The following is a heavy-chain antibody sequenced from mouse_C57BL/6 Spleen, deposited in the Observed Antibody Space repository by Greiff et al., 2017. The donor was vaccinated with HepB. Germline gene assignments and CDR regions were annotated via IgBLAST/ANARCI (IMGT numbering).Heavy chain of an antibody. V-gene: IGHV1-54*01. Sequence: LVESGAELVRPGTSVKVSCKASGYAFTNYLIEWVKQRPGQGLEWIGLINPGSGGTNYNEKFKGKATLTADKSSSTAYMQLSSLTSEDSAVYFCARGSSGYAWFAYWGQGTLVTVSA. CDR3: ARGSSGYAWFAY. CDR1: GYAFTNYL. CDR2: INPGSGGT. D-gene: IGHD3-2*02. J-gene: IGHJ3*01.